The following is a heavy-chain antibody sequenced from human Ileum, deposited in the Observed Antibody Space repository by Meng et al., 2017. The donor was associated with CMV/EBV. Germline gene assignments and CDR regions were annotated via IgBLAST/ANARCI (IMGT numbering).Heavy chain of an antibody. CDR3: ATLDNRHYTEYFAS. Sequence: GESLKISCAASGFTFSIHWMSWVRQAPGKGLEWVANIKQDGSEKYYVDSVKGRFTISRDNAKNSLYLQMSNLRDEDTAVYYCATLDNRHYTEYFASWGHGKQVNVAS. V-gene: IGHV3-7*03. CDR2: IKQDGSEK. CDR1: GFTFSIHW. D-gene: IGHD3-3*01. J-gene: IGHJ4*01.